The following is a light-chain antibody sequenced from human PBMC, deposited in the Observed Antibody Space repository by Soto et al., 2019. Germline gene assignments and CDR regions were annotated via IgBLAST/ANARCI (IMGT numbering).Light chain of an antibody. Sequence: DIVMTQSPLSLPVTPGEPASISCRSSQSLLYSTGYNYLDWYLQKPGQSPQLLIYLGSNRASGVPDRFSGSGSGTDFTLKISRVEAEDVGVYYCMQALQTPRTFGPGTKVDIK. CDR3: MQALQTPRT. J-gene: IGKJ3*01. CDR2: LGS. V-gene: IGKV2-28*01. CDR1: QSLLYSTGYNY.